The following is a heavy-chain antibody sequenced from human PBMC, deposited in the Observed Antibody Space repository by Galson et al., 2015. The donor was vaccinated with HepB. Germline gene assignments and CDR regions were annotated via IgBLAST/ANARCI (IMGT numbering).Heavy chain of an antibody. J-gene: IGHJ5*01. CDR1: GFTFSAYD. Sequence: SLRLSCAASGFTFSAYDMYWVRQAPGKGLEWVSSFITGSGTIYYAASLRGRFTISRENAKNSLFLQLTTLRVEDPAVYYCAKAGCSGAGCYLRYSWIDSWGQGTLVTVSS. D-gene: IGHD2-2*01. CDR2: FITGSGTI. CDR3: AKAGCSGAGCYLRYSWIDS. V-gene: IGHV3-21*06.